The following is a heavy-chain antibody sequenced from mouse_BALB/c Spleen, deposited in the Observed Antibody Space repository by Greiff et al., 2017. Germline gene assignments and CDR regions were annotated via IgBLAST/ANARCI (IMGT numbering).Heavy chain of an antibody. J-gene: IGHJ4*01. D-gene: IGHD3-3*01. Sequence: VQLKESGAELVKPGASVKLSCTASGFNIKDTYMHWVKQRPEQGLEWIGRIDPANGNTKYDPKFQGKATITADTSSNTAYLQLSSLTSEDTAVYYCADLLGAMDYWGQGTSVTVSS. CDR2: IDPANGNT. CDR3: ADLLGAMDY. V-gene: IGHV14-3*02. CDR1: GFNIKDTY.